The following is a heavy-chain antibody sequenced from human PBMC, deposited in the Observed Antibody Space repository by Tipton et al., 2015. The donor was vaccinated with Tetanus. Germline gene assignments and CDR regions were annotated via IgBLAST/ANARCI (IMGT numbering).Heavy chain of an antibody. D-gene: IGHD6-19*01. CDR1: GFTLSSFH. Sequence: SLRLSCAASGFTLSSFHMSWVRQAPGKGLEWVSYITSTSSTMSYADSVKGRFTISRDNAKNSLYLQMNSLRADDTAVYYCARGGWYPDYWGQGTLVTVSS. J-gene: IGHJ4*02. V-gene: IGHV3-48*04. CDR2: ITSTSSTM. CDR3: ARGGWYPDY.